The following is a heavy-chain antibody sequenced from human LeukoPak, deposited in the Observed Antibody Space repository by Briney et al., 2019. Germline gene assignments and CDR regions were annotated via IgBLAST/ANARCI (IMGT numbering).Heavy chain of an antibody. CDR3: ARGKLRFLEWSFDY. D-gene: IGHD3-3*01. CDR2: ISAYNGNT. V-gene: IGHV1-18*01. Sequence: VASVKVSCKASGYTFTSYGISWVRQAPGQGLEWMGWISAYNGNTNYAQKLQGRVTMTTDTSTSTAYMELRSLRSDDTAVYYCARGKLRFLEWSFDYWGQGTLVTVSS. CDR1: GYTFTSYG. J-gene: IGHJ4*02.